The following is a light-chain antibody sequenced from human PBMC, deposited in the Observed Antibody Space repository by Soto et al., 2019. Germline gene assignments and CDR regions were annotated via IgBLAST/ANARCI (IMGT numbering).Light chain of an antibody. CDR2: EDT. Sequence: QSALTQPASVSGSPGQSVTISCTGTSTDVWTYNLVSWYQQFPGKAPKVIIFEDTERPSWISDRFSASKSGITASLTISGLQAEDEADYYCQSYDSSLSGVVFGGGTKVTVL. CDR1: STDVWTYNL. J-gene: IGLJ2*01. CDR3: QSYDSSLSGVV. V-gene: IGLV2-14*02.